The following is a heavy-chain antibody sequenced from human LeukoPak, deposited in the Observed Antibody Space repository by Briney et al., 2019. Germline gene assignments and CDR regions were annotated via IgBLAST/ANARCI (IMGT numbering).Heavy chain of an antibody. CDR1: GYTFTSYG. CDR3: ARAPYKPGIAAAGTGSWFDP. V-gene: IGHV1-18*01. J-gene: IGHJ5*02. D-gene: IGHD6-13*01. Sequence: ASVKVSCKSSGYTFTSYGISWVRQAPGQGLEWIGWISAYNGNTNYAQKLQGRVTMTTDTSTSTAYMELRSLRSDDTAVYYCARAPYKPGIAAAGTGSWFDPWGQGTLVTVSS. CDR2: ISAYNGNT.